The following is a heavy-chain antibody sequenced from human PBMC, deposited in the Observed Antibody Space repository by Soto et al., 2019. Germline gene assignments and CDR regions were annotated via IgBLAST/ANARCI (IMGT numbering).Heavy chain of an antibody. V-gene: IGHV2-5*02. CDR1: GFSLSNSGVG. J-gene: IGHJ4*02. D-gene: IGHD7-27*01. CDR3: AHSLIPNWGSRGAFDY. CDR2: IYWDDDK. Sequence: VSGPTLVNPTQTLTMTCTFSGFSLSNSGVGVGWIRQPPGKALEWLALIYWDDDKRYSPSLKSRLTITKDTSKNQVVLTMTNMDPVDTATYYCAHSLIPNWGSRGAFDYWGQGTLVTVSS.